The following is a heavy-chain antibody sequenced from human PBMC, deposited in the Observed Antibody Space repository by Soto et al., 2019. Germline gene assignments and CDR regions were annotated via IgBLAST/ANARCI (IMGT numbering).Heavy chain of an antibody. J-gene: IGHJ6*02. CDR2: IIPIFGTA. D-gene: IGHD2-2*01. CDR1: GGTFSSYA. Sequence: QVQLVQSGAEVKKPGSSVKVSCKASGGTFSSYAISWVRQAPGQGLEWMGGIIPIFGTANYAQKFQGRVTITADESTSTAYMELSSLRSEDTAVYYCARDGNPAVVPAANLPSMDVWGQGTTVTVSS. V-gene: IGHV1-69*01. CDR3: ARDGNPAVVPAANLPSMDV.